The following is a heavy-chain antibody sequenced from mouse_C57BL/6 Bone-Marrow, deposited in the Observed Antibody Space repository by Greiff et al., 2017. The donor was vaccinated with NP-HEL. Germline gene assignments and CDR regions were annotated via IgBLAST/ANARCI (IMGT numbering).Heavy chain of an antibody. D-gene: IGHD2-2*01. Sequence: VMLVESEGGLVQPGSSMKLSCTASGFTFSDYYMAWVRQVPEKGLEWVANINYDGSSTYYLDSLQSRFIISGDNAKNILYLQMSSLKSEDTATYYCARGVYGDDGVYVDYGGQGTTPTVSS. CDR3: ARGVYGDDGVYVDY. CDR1: GFTFSDYY. CDR2: INYDGSST. J-gene: IGHJ2*01. V-gene: IGHV5-16*01.